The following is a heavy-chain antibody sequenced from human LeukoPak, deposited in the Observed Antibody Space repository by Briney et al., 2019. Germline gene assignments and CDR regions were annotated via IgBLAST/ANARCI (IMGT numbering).Heavy chain of an antibody. CDR3: ARVREYDYVWGSYRYEHYFDY. V-gene: IGHV1-8*01. D-gene: IGHD3-16*02. Sequence: ASVKVSCKASGYTFTSYDINWVPQATGQGREGMGWMNPNSGNTGYAQKFQGRVTMTRNTSISTAYMDLSSLRSEATAVHYCARVREYDYVWGSYRYEHYFDYWGQGALATVSS. CDR1: GYTFTSYD. J-gene: IGHJ4*02. CDR2: MNPNSGNT.